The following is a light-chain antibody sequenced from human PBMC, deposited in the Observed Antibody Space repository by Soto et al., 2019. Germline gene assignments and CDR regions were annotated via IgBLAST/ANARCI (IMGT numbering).Light chain of an antibody. Sequence: IVMTQAPAALSVSPGERATLSCRASQSVGSDLAWYRQKPGQAPRLVIYDILTRATGVPTRISGSGSGTEFTLPISSLQSEDFAVYYCQQYNSWPLTFGGGTTVDIK. J-gene: IGKJ4*01. CDR1: QSVGSD. V-gene: IGKV3D-15*01. CDR3: QQYNSWPLT. CDR2: DIL.